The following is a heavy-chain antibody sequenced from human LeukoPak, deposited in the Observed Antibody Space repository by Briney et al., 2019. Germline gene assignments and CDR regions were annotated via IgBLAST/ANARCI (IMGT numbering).Heavy chain of an antibody. V-gene: IGHV5-51*01. CDR3: ARAPPGDYYGSGSYAFDI. J-gene: IGHJ3*02. D-gene: IGHD3-10*01. CDR1: GYSFTTYW. Sequence: GESLKISCKASGYSFTTYWIGWVRQMPGKGLEWMGMIYPGDSHIKYSPSFQGQVTISADKSINTAYLQWSSLKASDTAMYYCARAPPGDYYGSGSYAFDIWGQGTMVTVSS. CDR2: IYPGDSHI.